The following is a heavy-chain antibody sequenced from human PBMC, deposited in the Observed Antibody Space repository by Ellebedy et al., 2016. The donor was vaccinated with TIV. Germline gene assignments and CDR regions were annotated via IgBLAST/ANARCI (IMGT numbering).Heavy chain of an antibody. J-gene: IGHJ6*02. CDR3: ARGEVTLYYYGMDV. V-gene: IGHV4-34*01. CDR2: INHDGRT. Sequence: MPSETLSLTCAVFGGSFSGYYWSWIRQPPGKGLEWIGEINHDGRTNDNPSLKSRVTMSVDTSKNQFSLKLSSVTAADTAVYYCARGEVTLYYYGMDVWGQGTTVTVSS. CDR1: GGSFSGYY.